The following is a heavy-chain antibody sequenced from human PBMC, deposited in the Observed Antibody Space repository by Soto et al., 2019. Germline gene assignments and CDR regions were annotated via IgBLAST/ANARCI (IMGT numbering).Heavy chain of an antibody. V-gene: IGHV1-3*01. CDR1: GYTFTSYA. CDR2: INAGNGNT. CDR3: ARGGSLYWYFDL. Sequence: QVQLVQSGAEVKKPGASVKVSCKASGYTFTSYAMHWVRQAPGQRLEWMGWINAGNGNTKYSQKFQGRVSIPRHXSASTAYMELSSLRSEDTAVYYCARGGSLYWYFDLWGRGTLVTVSS. J-gene: IGHJ2*01. D-gene: IGHD1-26*01.